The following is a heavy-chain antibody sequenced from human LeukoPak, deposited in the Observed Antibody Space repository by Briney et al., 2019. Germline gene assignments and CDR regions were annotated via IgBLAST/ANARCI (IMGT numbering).Heavy chain of an antibody. V-gene: IGHV3-23*01. CDR2: ISGSDART. J-gene: IGHJ4*02. CDR1: GFTFSSYA. D-gene: IGHD1-26*01. Sequence: GGSLRLSCAASGFTFSSYAMSWVRQAPGKGLEWVSAISGSDARTYYADSVKGRFTISRDNSKNTLYLQMNSLRAEGTAVYYCAKHLSGSYTFDYWGLGTLVTVSS. CDR3: AKHLSGSYTFDY.